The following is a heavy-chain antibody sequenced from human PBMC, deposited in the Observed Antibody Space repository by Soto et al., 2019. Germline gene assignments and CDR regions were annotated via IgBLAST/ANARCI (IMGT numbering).Heavy chain of an antibody. CDR1: VGSISSGVYY. CDR3: ARVLYDSSGYFDL. Sequence: LXLACTISVGSISSGVYYWSWIRQHPGKGLEWIGYIYYSGSTYYNPSLKSRVTISVDTSKNQFSLKLSSVTAADTAVYYCARVLYDSSGYFDLWGRGTLVTVSS. CDR2: IYYSGST. D-gene: IGHD3-22*01. V-gene: IGHV4-31*03. J-gene: IGHJ2*01.